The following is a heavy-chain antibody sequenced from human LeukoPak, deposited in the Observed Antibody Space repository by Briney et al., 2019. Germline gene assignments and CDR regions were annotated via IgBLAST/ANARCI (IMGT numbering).Heavy chain of an antibody. V-gene: IGHV1-2*02. CDR1: GYTFTGYY. Sequence: GASVKVSCKASGYTFTGYYMHWVRQAPGQGLEWMGWINPNSGGTNYAQKFQGRVTMTRDTSISTAYMELSRLRSDDTAVYYCARDLFSSSVNNYYYYYMDVWGKGTTVTISS. D-gene: IGHD6-13*01. CDR3: ARDLFSSSVNNYYYYYMDV. J-gene: IGHJ6*03. CDR2: INPNSGGT.